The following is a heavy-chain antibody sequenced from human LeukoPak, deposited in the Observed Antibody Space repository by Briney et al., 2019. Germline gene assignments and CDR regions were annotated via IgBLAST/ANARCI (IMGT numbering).Heavy chain of an antibody. CDR3: ARDPYAYDILTGRL. J-gene: IGHJ4*02. Sequence: GGSLRLSCAASGFSFSNYYMGWIRQAPGKGLEWVSYISRSGDSMHYADSVKGRFTISRDNAKNFLFLEMNSLRAEDTAVYYCARDPYAYDILTGRLWGQGTLVTVSS. CDR1: GFSFSNYY. D-gene: IGHD3-9*01. CDR2: ISRSGDSM. V-gene: IGHV3-11*04.